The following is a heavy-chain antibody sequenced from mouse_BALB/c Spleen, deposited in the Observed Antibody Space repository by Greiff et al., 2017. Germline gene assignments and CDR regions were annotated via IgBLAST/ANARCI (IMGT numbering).Heavy chain of an antibody. CDR3: ASYGNSLYYAMDY. Sequence: QVQLQQPGAELVMPGASVKMSCKASGYTFTDYWMHWVKQRPGQGLEWIGAIDTSDSYTSYNQKFKGKATLTVDESSSTAYMQLSSLTSEDSAVYYCASYGNSLYYAMDYWGQGTSVTVSS. CDR1: GYTFTDYW. D-gene: IGHD2-1*01. CDR2: IDTSDSYT. V-gene: IGHV1-69*01. J-gene: IGHJ4*01.